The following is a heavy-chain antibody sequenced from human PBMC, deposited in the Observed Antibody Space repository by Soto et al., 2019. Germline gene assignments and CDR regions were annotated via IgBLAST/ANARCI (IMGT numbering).Heavy chain of an antibody. CDR3: ASRMYYDFWSGPDDDAFDI. D-gene: IGHD3-3*01. V-gene: IGHV4-34*01. J-gene: IGHJ3*02. Sequence: QVQLQQWGAGLLKPSETLSLTCAVYGGSFSGYYWSWIRQPPGKGLEWIGEINHSGSTNYNPSLKRRVTLSVDTSKNQFSLKLSSVTAADTAVYYCASRMYYDFWSGPDDDAFDIWGQGTMVTVSS. CDR1: GGSFSGYY. CDR2: INHSGST.